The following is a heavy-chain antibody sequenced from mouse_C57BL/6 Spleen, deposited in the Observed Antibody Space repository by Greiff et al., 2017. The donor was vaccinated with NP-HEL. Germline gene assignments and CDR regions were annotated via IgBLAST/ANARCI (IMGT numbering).Heavy chain of an antibody. Sequence: VQLQQSGPGLVKPSQSLSLTCSVTGYSITSGYYWNWIRQFPGNKLEWMGYISYDGSNNYNPSLKNRISITRDTSKNQFFLKLNSVTTEDTATYYCARDPSAGTGYFDYWGQGTTLTVSS. V-gene: IGHV3-6*01. CDR2: ISYDGSN. CDR1: GYSITSGYY. CDR3: ARDPSAGTGYFDY. J-gene: IGHJ2*01. D-gene: IGHD4-1*01.